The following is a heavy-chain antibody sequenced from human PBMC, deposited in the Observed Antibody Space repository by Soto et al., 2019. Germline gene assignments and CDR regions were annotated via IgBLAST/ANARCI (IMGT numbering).Heavy chain of an antibody. CDR1: GFTFSSYA. J-gene: IGHJ4*02. Sequence: GGSLRLSCAASGFTFSSYAMSWVRQAPGKGLEWVSAISGSGGSTYYADSVKGRFTISRDNSKNTLYLQMNSLRAEDTAVYYCARSLGLRYFDWHTYFDYWGQGTLVTVSS. V-gene: IGHV3-23*01. D-gene: IGHD3-9*01. CDR2: ISGSGGST. CDR3: ARSLGLRYFDWHTYFDY.